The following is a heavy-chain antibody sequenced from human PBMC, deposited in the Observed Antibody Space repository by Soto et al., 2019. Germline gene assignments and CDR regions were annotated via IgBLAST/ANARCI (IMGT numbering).Heavy chain of an antibody. V-gene: IGHV1-18*04. J-gene: IGHJ4*02. CDR2: FDGEDGQT. Sequence: ASVKVSCKASGYTFTSYGISWVRQAPGQGLEWMGSFDGEDGQTMYAQKFQGRVTMTEDTSADTAYMELSSLRSDDTAVYYCGIPGATGHPDYWGQGSRVTVSS. CDR3: GIPGATGHPDY. D-gene: IGHD3-10*01. CDR1: GYTFTSYG.